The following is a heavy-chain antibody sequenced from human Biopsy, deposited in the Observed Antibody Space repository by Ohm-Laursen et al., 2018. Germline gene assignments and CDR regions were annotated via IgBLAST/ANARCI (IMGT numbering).Heavy chain of an antibody. CDR3: ARGKSIGDDYWSNTKKRHFDY. J-gene: IGHJ4*02. CDR1: GGSTNDYF. V-gene: IGHV4-4*07. D-gene: IGHD3-3*01. Sequence: GTLSLTCSVSGGSTNDYFWSWIRQPAGETLEWIGRIYSSGGSSYNPSLKSRISMSMDTSNNQFSLTLTPVTAADTAVYYCARGKSIGDDYWSNTKKRHFDYWGQGTLVTVSS. CDR2: IYSSGGS.